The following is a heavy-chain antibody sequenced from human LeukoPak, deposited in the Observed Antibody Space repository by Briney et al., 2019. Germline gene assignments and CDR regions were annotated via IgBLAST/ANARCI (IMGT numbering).Heavy chain of an antibody. CDR2: IYYSGST. CDR1: GGSISSSSYY. CDR3: ARRYYPGIAVAAYGY. D-gene: IGHD6-19*01. V-gene: IGHV4-39*01. J-gene: IGHJ4*02. Sequence: KSSETLSLTCTVSGGSISSSSYYWGWIRQPPGKGLEWIGSIYYSGSTYYNPSLKSRVTISVDTSKNQFSLKLSSVTAADTAVYYCARRYYPGIAVAAYGYWGQGTLVTVSS.